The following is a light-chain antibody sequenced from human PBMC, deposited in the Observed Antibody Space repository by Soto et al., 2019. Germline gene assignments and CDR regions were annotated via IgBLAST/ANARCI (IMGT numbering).Light chain of an antibody. Sequence: SPSSLSASVGDRVTITCRSSQSISSYLNWYQQKTGKAPKVLIYDASSVESGVPSRFSGKGSGTEFTLTITSLQTDDFATYYCQQYKSYPRTFGQGTKVDIK. J-gene: IGKJ1*01. CDR2: DAS. V-gene: IGKV1-5*01. CDR1: QSISSY. CDR3: QQYKSYPRT.